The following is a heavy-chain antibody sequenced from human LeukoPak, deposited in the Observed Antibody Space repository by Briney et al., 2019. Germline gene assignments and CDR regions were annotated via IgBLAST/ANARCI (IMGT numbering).Heavy chain of an antibody. J-gene: IGHJ4*02. Sequence: GESLKISCKGSGYSFTSYWIGWVRQMPGKGLEWMGIIYPGDSDTRYSPSFQGQVTISADKSLSTAYLQWSSLKASDTAMYYCARPYYDFWSGYYSHYYFDYWGQGTLVTVSS. CDR2: IYPGDSDT. D-gene: IGHD3-3*01. CDR3: ARPYYDFWSGYYSHYYFDY. V-gene: IGHV5-51*01. CDR1: GYSFTSYW.